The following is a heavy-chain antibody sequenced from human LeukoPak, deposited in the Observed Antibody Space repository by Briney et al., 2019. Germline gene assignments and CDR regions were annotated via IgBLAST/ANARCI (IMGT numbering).Heavy chain of an antibody. CDR2: ISSSSSYI. Sequence: GGSLRLSCAASGFTFSSYSMNWVRQAPGKGLEWVLSISSSSSYIYYADSVKGRFTISRDNAKNSLYLQMNSLRAEDTAVYYCARSLSSGLYYWGQGTLVTVSS. CDR1: GFTFSSYS. V-gene: IGHV3-21*01. D-gene: IGHD6-19*01. J-gene: IGHJ4*02. CDR3: ARSLSSGLYY.